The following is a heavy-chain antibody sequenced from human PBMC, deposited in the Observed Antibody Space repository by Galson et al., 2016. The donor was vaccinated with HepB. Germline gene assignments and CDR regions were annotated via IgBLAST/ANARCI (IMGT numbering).Heavy chain of an antibody. V-gene: IGHV3-43*01. Sequence: SLRLSCATSGFTFDDYSMHWVRQTPEKGLEWVSLINWDGRTTYYADSVQGRFTISRDNNRNSLSLHRNSLKSEGTALYYCAKASGSHARYYFDRWGQGTQVAVSA. CDR3: AKASGSHARYYFDR. CDR1: GFTFDDYS. J-gene: IGHJ4*02. D-gene: IGHD3-3*01. CDR2: INWDGRTT.